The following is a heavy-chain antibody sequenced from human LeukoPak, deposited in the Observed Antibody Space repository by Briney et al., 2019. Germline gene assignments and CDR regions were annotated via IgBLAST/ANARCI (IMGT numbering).Heavy chain of an antibody. D-gene: IGHD1-14*01. J-gene: IGHJ4*02. CDR3: ARGLETGDY. CDR2: INPNSGGT. CDR1: GYTFTGYY. V-gene: IGHV1-2*02. Sequence: ASVKVSCKASGYTFTGYYIHWVRQAPGQGLEWMGWINPNSGGTNYAQKFQGRVTMTRDTSISTAYMEMSSLRSDDTAVYYCARGLETGDYWGQGTLVTVSS.